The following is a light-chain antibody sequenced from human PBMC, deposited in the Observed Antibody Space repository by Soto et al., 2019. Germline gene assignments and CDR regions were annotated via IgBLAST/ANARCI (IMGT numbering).Light chain of an antibody. CDR2: GAS. CDR3: QQYGNSPRVT. CDR1: QSVTSSY. Sequence: EIVLTQSPGTLSLSPGERATLSCMASQSVTSSYLAWYQQKPGQAPRLLIYGASSRATGIPDRFSGSGSGTDFTLTISRLEPEDCALYYCQQYGNSPRVTFGGGTKVEIK. V-gene: IGKV3-20*01. J-gene: IGKJ4*01.